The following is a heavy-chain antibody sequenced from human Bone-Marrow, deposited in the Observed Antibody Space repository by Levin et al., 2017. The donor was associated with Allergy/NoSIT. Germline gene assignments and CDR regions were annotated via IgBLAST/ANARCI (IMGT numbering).Heavy chain of an antibody. V-gene: IGHV1-2*06. CDR2: INPKSGVT. Sequence: PGESLKISCRASGYTFTDYHFHWVRQAPGQGLEWMGRINPKSGVTNYAQRFQDRVTITRDTSISAVFIELGRLTSDDSALYYCATLTFSSFDLWGQGTLVTVSS. D-gene: IGHD2/OR15-2a*01. CDR1: GYTFTDYH. J-gene: IGHJ4*02. CDR3: ATLTFSSFDL.